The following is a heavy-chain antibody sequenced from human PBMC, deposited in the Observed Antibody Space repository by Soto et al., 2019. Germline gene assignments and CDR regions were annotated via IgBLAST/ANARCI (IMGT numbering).Heavy chain of an antibody. CDR1: GFTVSGNY. D-gene: IGHD3-10*01. V-gene: IGHV3-53*01. J-gene: IGHJ6*02. CDR2: IYSDGGT. CDR3: ARGLYGSASWCYYGMDV. Sequence: EVQLVESGGGMIQPGGSLRLSCAASGFTVSGNYMSWVRQAPGKGLEWVSVIYSDGGTDYADSVKGRFTISRDNSKNTLYRQMKSLRAEDTAVFYCARGLYGSASWCYYGMDVWGQGTTVTVSS.